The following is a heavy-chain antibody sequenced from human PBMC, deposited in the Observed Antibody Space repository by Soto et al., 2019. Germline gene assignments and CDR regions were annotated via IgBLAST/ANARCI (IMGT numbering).Heavy chain of an antibody. D-gene: IGHD5-18*01. CDR2: IYIDGST. CDR1: GFTVSSNY. J-gene: IGHJ3*02. Sequence: EVQLVESGGGLIQPGGSLRLSCAASGFTVSSNYMNWVRQAPGKGLVWLSVIYIDGSTYYADSVKGRFTISRDTSKNTLYLQMNSLRAQDTAIYYCARSTYTYGGRGAFDILGQGTMVTVSS. CDR3: ARSTYTYGGRGAFDI. V-gene: IGHV3-53*01.